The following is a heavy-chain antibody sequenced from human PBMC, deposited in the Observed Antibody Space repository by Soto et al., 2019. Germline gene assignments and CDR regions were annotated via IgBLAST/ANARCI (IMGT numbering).Heavy chain of an antibody. CDR3: AAVMGSDYDYVWGSLTFDD. V-gene: IGHV3-23*01. CDR2: ISGSGVST. D-gene: IGHD3-16*01. Sequence: GGSLRLSCAASGFIFSTTAMTWVRQAPGKGLEWVSTISGSGVSTYYTDSVKGRFTISGDNSKNTLYLQMNSLRAEDTAVYFCAAVMGSDYDYVWGSLTFDDWGQGTLVTVSS. J-gene: IGHJ4*02. CDR1: GFIFSTTA.